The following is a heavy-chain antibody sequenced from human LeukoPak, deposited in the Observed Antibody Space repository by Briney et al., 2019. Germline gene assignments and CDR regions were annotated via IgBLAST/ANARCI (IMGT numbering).Heavy chain of an antibody. CDR1: GFTFSSYS. CDR2: ISSGSTTM. V-gene: IGHV3-48*01. Sequence: GGSLRLSCAASGFTFSSYSMNWVRQAPGKGLEWVSYISSGSTTMYYADSVKGRFTISRDNAKNSLFLQMNSLRVEDTAVYYCARARIVGATTTCHFDYWGQGTLVTVSS. CDR3: ARARIVGATTTCHFDY. J-gene: IGHJ4*02. D-gene: IGHD1-26*01.